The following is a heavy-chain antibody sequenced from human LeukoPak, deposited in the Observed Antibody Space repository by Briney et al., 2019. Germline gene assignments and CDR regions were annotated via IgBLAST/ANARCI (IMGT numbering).Heavy chain of an antibody. CDR1: GFTFSSYA. CDR2: ISSSGSTI. V-gene: IGHV3-48*03. D-gene: IGHD3-22*01. J-gene: IGHJ3*02. CDR3: AREIMKVGGDAFDI. Sequence: LSGGSLRLSCAASGFTFSSYAMSWVRQAPGKGLEWVSYISSSGSTIYYADSVKGRFTISRDNAKTSLNLQMNSLRAEDTAVYYCAREIMKVGGDAFDIWGQGTMVTVSS.